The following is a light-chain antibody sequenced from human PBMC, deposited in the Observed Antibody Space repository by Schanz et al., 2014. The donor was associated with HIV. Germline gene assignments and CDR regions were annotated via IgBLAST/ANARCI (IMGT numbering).Light chain of an antibody. CDR3: NSYTSKNTPI. CDR1: SRDIGGHDY. CDR2: DVN. V-gene: IGLV2-14*03. J-gene: IGLJ2*01. Sequence: QSVLTQPASVSGSPGQSITISCSGTSRDIGGHDYVSWYQQHPGKVPKLIIYDVNNRPSGISARFSASKSGNTASLTISGLQAEDEADYYCNSYTSKNTPIFGGGTKLTVL.